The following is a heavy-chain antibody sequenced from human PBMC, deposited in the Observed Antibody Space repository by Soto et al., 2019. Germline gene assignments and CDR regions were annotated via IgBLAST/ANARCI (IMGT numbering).Heavy chain of an antibody. V-gene: IGHV1-8*01. Sequence: SVKVSCKASGDTFIKYDINWVRQATGQGLEWMGWMNPSNGNAGYAQNFRGRVTMTSNTSITTAYMELSGLRYEDTAVYYCARRKERSGPNYFDVWGQGTLVTASS. J-gene: IGHJ4*02. CDR2: MNPSNGNA. CDR1: GDTFIKYD. CDR3: ARRKERSGPNYFDV. D-gene: IGHD6-25*01.